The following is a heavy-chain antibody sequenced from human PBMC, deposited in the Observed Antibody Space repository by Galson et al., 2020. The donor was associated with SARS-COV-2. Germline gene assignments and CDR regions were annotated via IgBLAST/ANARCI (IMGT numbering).Heavy chain of an antibody. D-gene: IGHD2-15*01. Sequence: SGPTLLNPTQTFTLTCTFSGLSLRTTPVGVGWIRQPPGKALEWLALIYCDAHKRYSPSLKSRLTLIQDTSKNQVVLTMTNMEPVDTATYYCAHTSRYCSRGSSYSYVSGGQGALVTVSS. J-gene: IGHJ4*02. CDR1: GLSLRTTPVG. V-gene: IGHV2-5*02. CDR3: AHTSRYCSRGSSYSYVS. CDR2: IYCDAHK.